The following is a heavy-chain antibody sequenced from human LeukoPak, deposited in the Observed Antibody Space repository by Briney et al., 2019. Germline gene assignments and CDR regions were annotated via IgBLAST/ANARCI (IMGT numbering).Heavy chain of an antibody. J-gene: IGHJ4*02. D-gene: IGHD3-22*01. V-gene: IGHV3-23*01. CDR3: AKAGDSSGYFLHAFDY. Sequence: PGGSLRLSCAASGFTFSSYAMSWFRQAPGKGLEWVSAISGSGGSTYYADSVKGRFTISRDNSKNTLYLQMNSLRAEDTAVYYCAKAGDSSGYFLHAFDYWGQGTLVTVSS. CDR2: ISGSGGST. CDR1: GFTFSSYA.